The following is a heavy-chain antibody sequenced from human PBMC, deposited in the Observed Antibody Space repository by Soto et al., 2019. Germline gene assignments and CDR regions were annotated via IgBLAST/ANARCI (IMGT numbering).Heavy chain of an antibody. Sequence: PGESLKISCKGSGYSFTSYWIGWVRQMPGKGLEWMGIIYPGDSDTRYSPSFQGQVTISADRSISTAYLQWSSLKASDTAMYYCARVDLGYCSGGSCCPAEGYYFDYWGQGTLVTVSS. V-gene: IGHV5-51*01. CDR3: ARVDLGYCSGGSCCPAEGYYFDY. D-gene: IGHD2-15*01. CDR2: IYPGDSDT. CDR1: GYSFTSYW. J-gene: IGHJ4*02.